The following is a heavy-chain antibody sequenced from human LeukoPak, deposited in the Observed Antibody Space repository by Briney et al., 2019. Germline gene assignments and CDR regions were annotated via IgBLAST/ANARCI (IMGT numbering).Heavy chain of an antibody. J-gene: IGHJ4*02. Sequence: PGGSLRLSCAASGFTFSSYAMSWVRQAPGKGLEWVSVIYSGGSTYYADSVKGRFTISRDNSKNTLYLQMNSLRAEDTAVYYCARDLGVDGYNYYWGQGTLVTVSS. V-gene: IGHV3-66*01. CDR1: GFTFSSYA. D-gene: IGHD5-12*01. CDR2: IYSGGST. CDR3: ARDLGVDGYNYY.